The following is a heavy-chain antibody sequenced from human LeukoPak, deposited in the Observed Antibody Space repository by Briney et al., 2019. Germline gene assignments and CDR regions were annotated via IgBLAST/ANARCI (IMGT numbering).Heavy chain of an antibody. CDR2: INPNSGGT. CDR1: GYTFTGYY. CDR3: AREVIVATTHYYYYYMDV. Sequence: ASVKVSCKASGYTFTGYYMHWVRQAPGQGLEWMGWINPNSGGTNYAQKFQGRVTMTRDTSISTAYMELSRLRSDDTAVYYCAREVIVATTHYYYYYMDVWGKGTTVTISS. D-gene: IGHD5-12*01. V-gene: IGHV1-2*02. J-gene: IGHJ6*03.